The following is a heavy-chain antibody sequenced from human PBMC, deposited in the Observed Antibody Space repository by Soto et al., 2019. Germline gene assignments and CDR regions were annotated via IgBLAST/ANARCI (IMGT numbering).Heavy chain of an antibody. CDR3: ASYSYGYSTDYYYGMDV. D-gene: IGHD5-18*01. Sequence: QVQLVQSGAEVKKPGSSVKVSCKASGGTFSSYAISWVRQAPGQGLEWMGGIIPIFGTANYAQKFQGRVTITADESTSRAYMELSSLRSEDTAVYYCASYSYGYSTDYYYGMDVWGQGTTVTVSS. J-gene: IGHJ6*02. CDR1: GGTFSSYA. CDR2: IIPIFGTA. V-gene: IGHV1-69*01.